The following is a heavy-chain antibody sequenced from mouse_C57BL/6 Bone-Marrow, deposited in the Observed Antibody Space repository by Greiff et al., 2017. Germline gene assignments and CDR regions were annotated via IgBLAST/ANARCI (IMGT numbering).Heavy chain of an antibody. V-gene: IGHV1-82*01. CDR1: GYAFSSSW. D-gene: IGHD1-1*01. Sequence: VQLQQSGPELVKPGASVKISCKASGYAFSSSWMNWVKQRPGKGLEWIGRIYPGDGDTNYNGKFKGKATLTADKSSSTAYMQLSSLTSEDSAVYFCARPYYYGSSPYWYFDVWGTGTTVTGSS. J-gene: IGHJ1*03. CDR2: IYPGDGDT. CDR3: ARPYYYGSSPYWYFDV.